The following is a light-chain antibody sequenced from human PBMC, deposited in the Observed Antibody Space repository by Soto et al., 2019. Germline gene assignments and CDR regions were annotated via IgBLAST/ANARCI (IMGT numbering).Light chain of an antibody. CDR2: KVS. CDR1: EGLVDSGGNTY. V-gene: IGKV2-30*01. CDR3: LQGTLWPWT. J-gene: IGKJ1*01. Sequence: DVVMTQSPLSLPVTLGQPASISCRSSEGLVDSGGNTYLDWFLQRPGQSPRRLIYKVSNRGSGVPDRFSGSESGTDFTLKITRVESEDVGVYYCLQGTLWPWTFGQGTKVEI.